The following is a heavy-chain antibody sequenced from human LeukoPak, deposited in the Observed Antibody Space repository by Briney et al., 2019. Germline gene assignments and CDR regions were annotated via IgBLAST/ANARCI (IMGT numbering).Heavy chain of an antibody. D-gene: IGHD5-18*01. CDR1: GFTYTDYW. Sequence: PGGSLRLSCVGSGFTYTDYWMHWFRQAPGKGPVWVSRINPDGTIIYYADSVEGRFSISRDHSKNLLYLQMNGLRADDTAVYYCAKDLSWNTADRWGQGMLVTVYS. CDR3: AKDLSWNTADR. J-gene: IGHJ5*02. CDR2: INPDGTII. V-gene: IGHV3-74*01.